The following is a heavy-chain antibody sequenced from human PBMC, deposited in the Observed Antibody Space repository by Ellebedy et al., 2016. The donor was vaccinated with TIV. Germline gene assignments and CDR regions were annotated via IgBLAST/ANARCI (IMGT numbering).Heavy chain of an antibody. V-gene: IGHV1-18*04. CDR3: VRVVGAIDF. J-gene: IGHJ4*02. Sequence: AASVKVSCKASGYTFTSYGISWVRQAPGQGLEWMGWISAYNGNTNYAQKFQGRVTMTRDTSISTAYMELRSLRSEDTAVYYCVRVVGAIDFWGQGTLVTVSS. CDR1: GYTFTSYG. CDR2: ISAYNGNT. D-gene: IGHD1-26*01.